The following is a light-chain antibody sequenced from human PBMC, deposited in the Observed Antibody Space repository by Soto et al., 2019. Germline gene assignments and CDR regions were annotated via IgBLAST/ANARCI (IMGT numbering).Light chain of an antibody. CDR1: QSISSY. CDR2: AAS. Sequence: DIQMTQSPSSLSASVGDIVTITCRVSQSISSYLNWYQQKPGTASKVLMYAASSLQSGVPSKFSGSGSGTDFTLTISSLQPEDFATYYCQQSYSTPYTFGQGTKLDIK. V-gene: IGKV1-39*01. CDR3: QQSYSTPYT. J-gene: IGKJ2*01.